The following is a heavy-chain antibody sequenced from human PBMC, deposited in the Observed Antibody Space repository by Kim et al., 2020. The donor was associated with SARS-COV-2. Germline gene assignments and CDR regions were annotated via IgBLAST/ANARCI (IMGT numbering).Heavy chain of an antibody. J-gene: IGHJ6*02. CDR2: ISYDGSNK. Sequence: GGSLRLSCAASGFTFSSYGMHWVRQAPGKGLEWVAVISYDGSNKYYADSVKGRFTISRDNSKNTLYLQMNSLRAEDTAVYYCAKDDIHSYDSSGYQYYLIYYYYGMDVWGQGTTVTVSS. V-gene: IGHV3-30*18. D-gene: IGHD3-22*01. CDR3: AKDDIHSYDSSGYQYYLIYYYYGMDV. CDR1: GFTFSSYG.